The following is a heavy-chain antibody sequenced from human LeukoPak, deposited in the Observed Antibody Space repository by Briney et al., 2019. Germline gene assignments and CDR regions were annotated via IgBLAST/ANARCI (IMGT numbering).Heavy chain of an antibody. Sequence: GSSVKVSCKASGGTFSSYAISWVRQAPGQGLEWMGWISAYNGNTNYAQKLQGRVTMTTDTSTSTAYMELRSLRSDDTAVYYCARDDLTYYDSSGYHLDYWGQGTLVTVSS. V-gene: IGHV1-18*01. CDR3: ARDDLTYYDSSGYHLDY. CDR1: GGTFSSYA. CDR2: ISAYNGNT. J-gene: IGHJ4*02. D-gene: IGHD3-22*01.